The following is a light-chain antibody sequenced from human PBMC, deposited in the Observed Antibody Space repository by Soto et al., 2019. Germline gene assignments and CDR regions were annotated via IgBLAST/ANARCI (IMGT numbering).Light chain of an antibody. CDR1: QSFSNNY. CDR2: AAS. J-gene: IGKJ1*01. Sequence: EIVLTQSPGTLSSSPGERATLSCRASQSFSNNYLAWYQQKPGQAPRLLIYAASTRATGIPDRFSGSGSGTDFTLTITRLEPEDFAVYYCQQYGNSRTFGQGTKVEIK. CDR3: QQYGNSRT. V-gene: IGKV3-20*01.